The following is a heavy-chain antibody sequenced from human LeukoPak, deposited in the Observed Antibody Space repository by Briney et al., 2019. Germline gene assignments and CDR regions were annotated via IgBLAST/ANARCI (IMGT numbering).Heavy chain of an antibody. CDR1: GFTFGDYA. CDR2: IRSKAYGGTT. Sequence: PGRSLRLSCTASGFTFGDYAMSWVRQAPGKGLEWVGFIRSKAYGGTTEYAASVKGGFTISRDDSKSIAYLQMNSLKTEDTAVYYCTREVYYYDSSGPFDYWGQGTLVTVSS. D-gene: IGHD3-22*01. V-gene: IGHV3-49*04. J-gene: IGHJ4*02. CDR3: TREVYYYDSSGPFDY.